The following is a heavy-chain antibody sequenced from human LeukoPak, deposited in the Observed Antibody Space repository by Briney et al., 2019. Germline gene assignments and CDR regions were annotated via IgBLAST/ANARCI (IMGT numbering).Heavy chain of an antibody. Sequence: PSQTLSLTCTVSGGSISSGGYYWSWIRQHPGKGLEWIGYIYYSGSTYYNPSLKSRVTISVDTSKNQFSLKLSSVTAADTAVYYCARGGRSGYYLNPGYYYYMDVWAKGPRSPSP. V-gene: IGHV4-31*03. J-gene: IGHJ6*03. CDR3: ARGGRSGYYLNPGYYYYMDV. CDR1: GGSISSGGYY. D-gene: IGHD3-3*01. CDR2: IYYSGST.